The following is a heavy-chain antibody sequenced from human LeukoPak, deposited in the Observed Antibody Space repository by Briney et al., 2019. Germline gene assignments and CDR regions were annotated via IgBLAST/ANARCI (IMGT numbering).Heavy chain of an antibody. Sequence: ASVKVSCKGTGYNFDRYGVNWVRQAPGQGLEWVGWISTYNGNTFYAQKFEGRVTMTTDTSTNTVYMDLRSLRSDDTAVYYCAISARVARPDYWGQGTLVTVSS. J-gene: IGHJ4*02. CDR2: ISTYNGNT. CDR3: AISARVARPDY. V-gene: IGHV1-18*04. D-gene: IGHD6-6*01. CDR1: GYNFDRYG.